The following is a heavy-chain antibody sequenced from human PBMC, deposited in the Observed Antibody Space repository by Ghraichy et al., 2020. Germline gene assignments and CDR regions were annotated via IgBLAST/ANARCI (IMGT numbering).Heavy chain of an antibody. J-gene: IGHJ3*02. CDR1: GGSISSGDYY. CDR2: IYYSGST. CDR3: ARVRRSLGWFGEHDAFDI. V-gene: IGHV4-30-4*01. D-gene: IGHD3-10*01. Sequence: SETLSLTCTVSGGSISSGDYYWSWIRQPPGKGLEWIGYIYYSGSTYYNPSLKSRVTISVDTSKNQFSLKLSSVTAADTAVYYCARVRRSLGWFGEHDAFDIWGQGTMVTVSS.